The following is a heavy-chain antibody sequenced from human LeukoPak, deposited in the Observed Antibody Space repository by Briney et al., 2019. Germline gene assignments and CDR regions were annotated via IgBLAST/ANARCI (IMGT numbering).Heavy chain of an antibody. CDR3: EKEFYYDSSGYYPDLDY. CDR2: ISYDGSNK. V-gene: IGHV3-30*18. Sequence: PGGSLRLSCAASGFTFSSYGMHWVRQAPGKGLEWVAVISYDGSNKYYADSVKRLFTISRDNSKNTLYLQMNSLRAEDTAVFYCEKEFYYDSSGYYPDLDYWGQGTLVTASS. D-gene: IGHD3-22*01. J-gene: IGHJ4*02. CDR1: GFTFSSYG.